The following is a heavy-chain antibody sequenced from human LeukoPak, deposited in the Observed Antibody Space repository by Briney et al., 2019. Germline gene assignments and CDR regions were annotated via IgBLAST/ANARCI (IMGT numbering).Heavy chain of an antibody. CDR1: GITFSSYG. CDR2: IWYDGSKE. V-gene: IGHV3-33*01. CDR3: AREDDYETLTGYRLPFFDF. Sequence: PGRSLRLSCVASGITFSSYGMHWVRQAPGKGLEWVAGIWYDGSKESYGDAVKGRFTISRDNAKNSLFLQMNSLRVEDTALYYCAREDDYETLTGYRLPFFDFWGQGTLVTVSS. J-gene: IGHJ4*02. D-gene: IGHD3-9*01.